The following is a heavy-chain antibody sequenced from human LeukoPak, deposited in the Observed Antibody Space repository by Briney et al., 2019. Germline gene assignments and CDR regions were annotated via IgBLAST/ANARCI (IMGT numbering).Heavy chain of an antibody. CDR1: GYTFTSYA. CDR2: INAGNGNT. J-gene: IGHJ5*02. Sequence: ASVKVSCKASGYTFTSYAMHWVRQAPGQRLEWMGWINAGNGNTKYSQEFQGRVTITRDTSASTAYMELSSLRSEDMAVYYCARGYSSGWFWWFDPWGQGTLVTVSS. CDR3: ARGYSSGWFWWFDP. D-gene: IGHD6-19*01. V-gene: IGHV1-3*03.